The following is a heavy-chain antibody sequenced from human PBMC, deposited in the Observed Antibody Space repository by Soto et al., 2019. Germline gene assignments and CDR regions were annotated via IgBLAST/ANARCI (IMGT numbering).Heavy chain of an antibody. D-gene: IGHD4-17*01. CDR3: ATGDHDYGDFLDY. Sequence: ASVKVSCKASGYTFTNNGISWVRQAPGQGLEWMGWISPYNGNTNYAQKLQGRVTMTADTSTDTAYMELSSLRSEDTAVYYCATGDHDYGDFLDYWGQGTLVTVSS. V-gene: IGHV1-18*01. CDR2: ISPYNGNT. CDR1: GYTFTNNG. J-gene: IGHJ4*02.